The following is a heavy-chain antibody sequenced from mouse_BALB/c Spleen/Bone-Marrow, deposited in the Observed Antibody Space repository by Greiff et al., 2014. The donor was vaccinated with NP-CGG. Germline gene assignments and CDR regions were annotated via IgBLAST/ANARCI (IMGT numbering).Heavy chain of an antibody. V-gene: IGHV2-6-1*01. Sequence: VNVVESGPGLVAPSQSLSITCTISGFSLTSYGVHRVRQPPGKGLEWLVVIWSDGSTTYNSALKSRLSVSKDNSKSQVFLKMNSLQTDDTAMYYCARCYYGYAMDYWGQGTSVTVSS. J-gene: IGHJ4*01. CDR2: IWSDGST. D-gene: IGHD1-1*01. CDR3: ARCYYGYAMDY. CDR1: GFSLTSYG.